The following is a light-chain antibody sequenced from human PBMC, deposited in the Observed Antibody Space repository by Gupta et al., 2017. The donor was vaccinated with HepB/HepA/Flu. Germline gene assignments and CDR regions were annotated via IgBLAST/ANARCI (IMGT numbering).Light chain of an antibody. V-gene: IGKV2-30*01. J-gene: IGKJ4*01. CDR1: QSLVYSDGNTY. CDR2: KVS. Sequence: DVELPQSPLSLPVTLGQPASIPCRSSQSLVYSDGNTYLTWFQQRPGQSPRRLIYKVSNRDSGVPDRFSGSGSGTDFTLKISRVEAEDVGVYYCRQGGHWPLTFGGGTKVEIK. CDR3: RQGGHWPLT.